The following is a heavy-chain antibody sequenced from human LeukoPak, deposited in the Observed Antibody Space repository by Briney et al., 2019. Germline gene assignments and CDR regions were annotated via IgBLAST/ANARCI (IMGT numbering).Heavy chain of an antibody. CDR1: GGTFSSYA. J-gene: IGHJ6*02. V-gene: IGHV1-69*04. Sequence: SVKVSCKASGGTFSSYAIGWVRQAPGQGLEWMGRIIPRLAMAKYTQKFHDRVTITAVKSTSTAYMEVSSLRSEDTAVYYCARERSDYYYTMDVWGQGTTVTVSS. CDR3: ARERSDYYYTMDV. CDR2: IIPRLAMA.